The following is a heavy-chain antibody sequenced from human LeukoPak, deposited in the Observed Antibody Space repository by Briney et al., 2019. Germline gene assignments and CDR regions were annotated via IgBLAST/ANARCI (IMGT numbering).Heavy chain of an antibody. D-gene: IGHD4-23*01. CDR2: MSPNSGYT. CDR3: ARDYGANSGWFDP. J-gene: IGHJ5*02. Sequence: GASVKVPCKASGYTFTSYDVNWVRQATGQGLEWMGWMSPNSGYTGYAQKFQGRVTMTRDTSISTAYMELSSLRSEDTAVYYCARDYGANSGWFDPWGQGTLVTVSS. V-gene: IGHV1-8*01. CDR1: GYTFTSYD.